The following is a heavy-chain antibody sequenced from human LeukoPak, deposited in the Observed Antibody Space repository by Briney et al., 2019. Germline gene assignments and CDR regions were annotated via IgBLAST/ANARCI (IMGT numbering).Heavy chain of an antibody. CDR2: ISYDGSNK. J-gene: IGHJ4*02. Sequence: AGGSLRLSCTVSGFTVSSNSMSWVRQAPGKGLEWVAVISYDGSNKFYADSVRGRFTISRDNSKNTLFLQMNSLRPEDTAVYYCARGPDYDILADYFDYWGQGTLVTVSS. CDR1: GFTVSSNS. CDR3: ARGPDYDILADYFDY. V-gene: IGHV3-30*04. D-gene: IGHD3-9*01.